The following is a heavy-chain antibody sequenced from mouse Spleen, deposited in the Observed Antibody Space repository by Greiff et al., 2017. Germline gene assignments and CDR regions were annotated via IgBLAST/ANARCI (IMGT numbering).Heavy chain of an antibody. Sequence: DVQLQESGPGLVKPSQSLSLTCSVTGYSITSGYYWNWIRQFPGNKLEWMGYISYDGSNNYNPSLKNRISITRDTSKNQFFLKLNSVTTEDTATYYCARLPLLLRSYAMDYWGQGTSVTVSS. CDR3: ARLPLLLRSYAMDY. V-gene: IGHV3-6*01. J-gene: IGHJ4*01. CDR1: GYSITSGYY. CDR2: ISYDGSN. D-gene: IGHD1-1*01.